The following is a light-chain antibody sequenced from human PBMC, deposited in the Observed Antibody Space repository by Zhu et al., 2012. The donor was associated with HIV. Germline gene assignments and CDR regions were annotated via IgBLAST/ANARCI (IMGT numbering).Light chain of an antibody. V-gene: IGKV1-9*01. Sequence: DIQLTQSPSFLSASVGDRVTISCRASQGISNYLAWYHQKPGKAPKLLIYAASILQSGVPSRFSGSGSGTEFTLTISSLQPEDFAIYYCQQYNTDSETFGQGTKVEIK. CDR2: AAS. CDR3: QQYNTDSET. J-gene: IGKJ1*01. CDR1: QGISNY.